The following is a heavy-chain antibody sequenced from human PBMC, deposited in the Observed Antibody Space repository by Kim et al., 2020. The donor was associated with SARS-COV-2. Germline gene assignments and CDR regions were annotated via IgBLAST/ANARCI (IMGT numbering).Heavy chain of an antibody. CDR1: GGSFSGYY. D-gene: IGHD2-21*02. Sequence: SETLSLTCAVYGGSFSGYYWSWIRQPPGKGLEWIGEINHTGSTKYSPSLKSRVTISVDTSKNQFSLKLSSVTAADTAVYYCRVVVTVILGQNDFWGQGTLVTVSS. CDR2: INHTGST. CDR3: RVVVTVILGQNDF. J-gene: IGHJ4*02. V-gene: IGHV4-34*01.